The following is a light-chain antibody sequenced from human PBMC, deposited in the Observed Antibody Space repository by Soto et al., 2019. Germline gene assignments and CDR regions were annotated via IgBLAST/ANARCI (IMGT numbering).Light chain of an antibody. V-gene: IGKV1-6*01. CDR2: AAS. J-gene: IGKJ1*01. CDR1: QDIRNE. CDR3: QQYYSFPRT. Sequence: AIQMTQSPSSLSASVGDRVTITCRASQDIRNELGWYQQRPGKAPKLLIYAASTLQSGVPSRFSASGSGTDFTLTISCLQSEDFATYYCQQYYSFPRTFGQGTKVDIK.